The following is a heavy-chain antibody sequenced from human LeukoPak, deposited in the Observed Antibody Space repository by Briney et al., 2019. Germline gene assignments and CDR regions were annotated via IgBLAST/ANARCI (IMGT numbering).Heavy chain of an antibody. CDR1: GYRFSPYW. CDR3: TRENYVPES. CDR2: ISDGGRAT. D-gene: IGHD3-10*02. Sequence: PGGSLRLSCAASGYRFSPYWMSWVRQTPGKGLEWVASISDGGRATYYGDSVRGRFTISRDDARNSLFLQMNGLRADDTAVYYCTRENYVPESWGQGTLVTVSS. V-gene: IGHV3-7*03. J-gene: IGHJ5*02.